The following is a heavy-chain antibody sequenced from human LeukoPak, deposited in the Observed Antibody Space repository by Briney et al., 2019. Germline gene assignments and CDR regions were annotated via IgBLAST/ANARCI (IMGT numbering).Heavy chain of an antibody. Sequence: PGGSLRLSCAASGFTFSNYAMSWVRQAPGKGLEWVSGISGSGGSTYYADSVKGRFTISRDNSKNTLYLQMNSLRAEDTAVYYCAREGGIAAAGAFDYWGQGTLVTVSS. V-gene: IGHV3-23*01. D-gene: IGHD6-13*01. CDR1: GFTFSNYA. CDR2: ISGSGGST. J-gene: IGHJ4*02. CDR3: AREGGIAAAGAFDY.